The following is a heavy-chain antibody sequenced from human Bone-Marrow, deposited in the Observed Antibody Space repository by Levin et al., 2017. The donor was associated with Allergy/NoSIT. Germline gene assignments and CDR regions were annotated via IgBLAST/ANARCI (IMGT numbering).Heavy chain of an antibody. CDR2: VYHSGST. J-gene: IGHJ6*02. V-gene: IGHV4-39*06. D-gene: IGHD3-10*01. CDR1: GGSINIESYF. CDR3: AREGGSGSFYSFFDYYGVDV. Sequence: PSETLSLTCSVSGGSINIESYFWGWFRQAPGKGLEWIASVYHSGSTYESPSFTSRVTLSIDISRNEFTLNLSSMTAADTAIYYCAREGGSGSFYSFFDYYGVDVWGQGTTVTVS.